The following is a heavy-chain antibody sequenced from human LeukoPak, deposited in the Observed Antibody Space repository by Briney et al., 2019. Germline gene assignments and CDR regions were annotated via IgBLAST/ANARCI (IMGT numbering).Heavy chain of an antibody. V-gene: IGHV3-74*01. CDR1: GFIFSSYW. J-gene: IGHJ6*03. Sequence: GGSLRLSCAASGFIFSSYWMHWVRQAPGKGLVWVSRINSDGSSTSYADSVKGRFTISRDNAKNSLYLQMNSLRAEDTAVYYCARDGWGYYYYMDVWGKGTTVTISS. CDR2: INSDGSST. CDR3: ARDGWGYYYYMDV. D-gene: IGHD3-10*01.